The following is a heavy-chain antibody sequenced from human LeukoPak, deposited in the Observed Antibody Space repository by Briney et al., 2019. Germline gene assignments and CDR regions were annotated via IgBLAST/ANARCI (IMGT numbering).Heavy chain of an antibody. J-gene: IGHJ4*02. D-gene: IGHD3-10*01. CDR1: GFIFSSHW. V-gene: IGHV3-7*03. CDR3: ARDYGWSFAN. Sequence: GGSLRLSCTSSGFIFSSHWMNWVRQAPGKGPEWVANIKYDGCEQYYVDSVKGRFSISRDNTKNLLYLQMNSLRVEDTAVYYCARDYGWSFANWGQGTLVTVSS. CDR2: IKYDGCEQ.